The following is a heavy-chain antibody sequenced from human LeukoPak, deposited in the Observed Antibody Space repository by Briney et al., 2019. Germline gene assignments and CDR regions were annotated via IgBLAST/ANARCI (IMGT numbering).Heavy chain of an antibody. Sequence: ASVKVSCKASGYTFTGYYMHWVRQAPGQGLEWMGWINPNSGGTNYAQKFQGRVTMTRDTSISTAYMELSRLRSDDTAVYYCAKDPGHSSGYYAPAYWGQGTLVTVSS. CDR2: INPNSGGT. CDR3: AKDPGHSSGYYAPAY. D-gene: IGHD3-22*01. CDR1: GYTFTGYY. V-gene: IGHV1-2*02. J-gene: IGHJ4*02.